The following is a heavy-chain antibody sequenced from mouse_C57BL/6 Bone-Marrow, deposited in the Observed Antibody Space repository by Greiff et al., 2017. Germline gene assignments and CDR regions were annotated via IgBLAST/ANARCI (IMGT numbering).Heavy chain of an antibody. CDR3: ASLGGYYFDY. V-gene: IGHV1-64*01. CDR2: IHPNSGST. Sequence: LKQPGAELVKPGASVKLSCKASGYTFTSYWMHWVKQRPGQGLEWIGMIHPNSGSTNSNEKFKSKATLTVDKSSSTAYMQLSSLTSEDSAVYYCASLGGYYFDYWGQGTTLTVSS. D-gene: IGHD1-1*02. CDR1: GYTFTSYW. J-gene: IGHJ2*01.